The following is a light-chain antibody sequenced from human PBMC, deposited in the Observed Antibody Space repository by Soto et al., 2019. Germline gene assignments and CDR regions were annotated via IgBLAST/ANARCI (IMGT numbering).Light chain of an antibody. CDR1: SSDVGSYNR. V-gene: IGLV2-18*02. CDR3: SSYTSSSTYV. Sequence: QSVLTQPPSVSGSPGQSVTISCTGTSSDVGSYNRASWYQQPPGTAPKLMIYEVNNRPSGVPDRFSGSKSGNTASLTISGLQADDEADYYCSSYTSSSTYVFGTGTKLTVL. CDR2: EVN. J-gene: IGLJ1*01.